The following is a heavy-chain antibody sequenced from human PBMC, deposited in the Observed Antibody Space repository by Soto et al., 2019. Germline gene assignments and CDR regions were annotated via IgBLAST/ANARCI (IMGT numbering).Heavy chain of an antibody. D-gene: IGHD2-2*01. J-gene: IGHJ6*04. Sequence: SETLSLTCTVSGGSISSGGYYWSWIRQHPGKGLEWIGYIYYSGSTYYNPSLKSRVTISVDTSKNQFSLKLSSVTAADTAVYYCARASLYCSSTSCAIMDVWGRGTTVPVSA. CDR3: ARASLYCSSTSCAIMDV. CDR2: IYYSGST. V-gene: IGHV4-31*03. CDR1: GGSISSGGYY.